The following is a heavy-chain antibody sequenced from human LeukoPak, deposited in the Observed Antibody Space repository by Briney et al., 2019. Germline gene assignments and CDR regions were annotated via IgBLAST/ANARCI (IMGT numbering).Heavy chain of an antibody. V-gene: IGHV4-61*02. Sequence: SETLSLTCTVSGGSISSGSYYWSWIRQPAGKGLEWIGRIYTSGSTNYNPSLKSRVTISVDTSKNQFSLKLSSVTAADTAVYYCARHPYANFDYWGQGTLVTVSS. D-gene: IGHD3-16*01. CDR1: GGSISSGSYY. J-gene: IGHJ4*02. CDR3: ARHPYANFDY. CDR2: IYTSGST.